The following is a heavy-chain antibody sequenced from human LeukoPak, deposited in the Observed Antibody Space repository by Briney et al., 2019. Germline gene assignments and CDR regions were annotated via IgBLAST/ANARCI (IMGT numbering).Heavy chain of an antibody. J-gene: IGHJ4*02. V-gene: IGHV3-23*01. CDR1: GFIFSTYA. Sequence: GSLRLSCATSGFIFSTYALSWVRQAPGKGLEWASSISGSGGSTYHADSVKGRFTISRDSSKNTLYLQMNSLRAEDTAIYYCARVIRAAPGKGYFDYWGQGTLVTVSS. CDR2: ISGSGGST. CDR3: ARVIRAAPGKGYFDY. D-gene: IGHD6-13*01.